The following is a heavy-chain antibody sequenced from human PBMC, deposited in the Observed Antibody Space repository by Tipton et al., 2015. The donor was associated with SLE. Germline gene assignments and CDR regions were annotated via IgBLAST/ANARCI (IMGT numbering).Heavy chain of an antibody. D-gene: IGHD5-18*01. J-gene: IGHJ6*02. Sequence: LRLSCTVSGGSISTYYWNWIRQPPGKGLEWIGYIYYIGRTSYNPSPDTERTNYNPSLESRVTMSIDTSKNQFSLKLSAVTAADTAVYYCARISVDTTMAQRVDYGMDVWGQGTTVTVSS. CDR1: GGSISTYY. CDR2: IYYIGRTSYNPSPDTERT. V-gene: IGHV4-59*01. CDR3: ARISVDTTMAQRVDYGMDV.